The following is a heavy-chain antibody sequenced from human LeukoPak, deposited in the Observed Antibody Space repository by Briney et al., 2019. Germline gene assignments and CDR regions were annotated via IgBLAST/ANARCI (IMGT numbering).Heavy chain of an antibody. J-gene: IGHJ4*02. V-gene: IGHV1-46*01. CDR1: GYTFTSYY. CDR2: INPSGGST. CDR3: ARDGSQDGFDY. Sequence: ASVKVSCKASGYTFTSYYMHWVRQAPGQGLECMGIINPSGGSTSYAQKFQGRVTMTRDTSTSTVYMELRSLRSDDTAVYYCARDGSQDGFDYWGQGTLVTVSS.